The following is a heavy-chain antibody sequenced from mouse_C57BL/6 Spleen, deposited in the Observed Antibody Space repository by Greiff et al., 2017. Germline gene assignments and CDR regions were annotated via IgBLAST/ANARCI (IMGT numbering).Heavy chain of an antibody. V-gene: IGHV14-1*01. D-gene: IGHD3-2*02. CDR3: TTPAQAPLDY. CDR2: IDPEDGDT. CDR1: GFNIKDYY. J-gene: IGHJ2*01. Sequence: EVQLQQSGAELVRPGASVKLSCTASGFNIKDYYMHWVKQRPEQGLEWIGRIDPEDGDTEYAPKFQGKATRTEDTTSNAAYLQSSSLTSEETADYYCTTPAQAPLDYWGQGTTLTVSS.